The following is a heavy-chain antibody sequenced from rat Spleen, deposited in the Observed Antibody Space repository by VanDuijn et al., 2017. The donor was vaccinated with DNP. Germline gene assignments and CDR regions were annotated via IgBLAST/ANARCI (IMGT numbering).Heavy chain of an antibody. CDR1: GLSITNNFK. D-gene: IGHD5-1*01. CDR2: INNAGST. J-gene: IGHJ2*01. V-gene: IGHV3-3*01. CDR3: AVQLGVFDY. Sequence: EVLLQESGPGLVKPSQSLSLTCSVTGLSITNNFKWTWIRKFPGNKLEWMGYINNAGSTNYNPSLKSRFSITRDTSKNQFFLQVNSVRNEDTATYYCAVQLGVFDYWGQGVMVIVSS.